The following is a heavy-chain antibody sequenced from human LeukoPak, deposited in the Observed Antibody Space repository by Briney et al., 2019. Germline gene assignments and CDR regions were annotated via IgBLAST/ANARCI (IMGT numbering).Heavy chain of an antibody. V-gene: IGHV4-34*01. CDR2: INHSGSA. CDR1: GGSFSGYY. J-gene: IGHJ5*02. Sequence: PSETLSLTCAVYGGSFSGYYWSWIRQPPGKGLEWIGEINHSGSANYNPSLKSRVTISVDTSKNQFSLKLSSVTAADTAVYYCARGRITMVRGVTRGNWFDPWGQVTLVTVSS. D-gene: IGHD3-10*01. CDR3: ARGRITMVRGVTRGNWFDP.